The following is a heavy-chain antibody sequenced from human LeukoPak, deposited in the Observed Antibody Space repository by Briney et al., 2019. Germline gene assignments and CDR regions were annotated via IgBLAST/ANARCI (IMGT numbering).Heavy chain of an antibody. CDR3: ARYSSSSGWFDP. CDR1: GGSFSGYY. J-gene: IGHJ5*02. D-gene: IGHD6-6*01. V-gene: IGHV4-34*01. Sequence: PSETLSLTCAVYGGSFSGYYWSWIRQPPGKGLEWIGEINHSGSTNYNPSLKSRVTISVDTSKNQLSLKLSSVTAADTAVYYCARYSSSSGWFDPWGQGTLVTVSS. CDR2: INHSGST.